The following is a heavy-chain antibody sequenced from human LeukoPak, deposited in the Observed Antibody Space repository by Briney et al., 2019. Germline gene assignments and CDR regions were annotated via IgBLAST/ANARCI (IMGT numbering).Heavy chain of an antibody. CDR2: SKHSGGT. J-gene: IGHJ4*02. Sequence: SQTLSLTCTVSGGSIISGYYWSWIRQPPGKGLEWIGESKHSGGTNYNPSLKSRVTISVDTSKNQFSLKLSSVTAADTAVYYCARGQWEVRGIIITHFDYWGQGTLVTVSS. CDR1: GGSIISGYY. CDR3: ARGQWEVRGIIITHFDY. V-gene: IGHV4-34*01. D-gene: IGHD3-10*01.